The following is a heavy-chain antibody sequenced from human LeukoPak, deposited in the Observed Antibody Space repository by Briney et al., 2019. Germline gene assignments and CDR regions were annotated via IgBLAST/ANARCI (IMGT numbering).Heavy chain of an antibody. J-gene: IGHJ4*02. CDR2: IYYSGST. CDR1: GGSISSSSYY. CDR3: ARSYYDFWSGYYSDYLGY. V-gene: IGHV4-39*07. Sequence: SETPSLTCTVSGGSISSSSYYWGWIRQPPGKGLEWIGSIYYSGSTYYNPSLKSRVTISVDTSKNQFSLKLSSVTAADTAVYYCARSYYDFWSGYYSDYLGYWGQGTLVTVSS. D-gene: IGHD3-3*01.